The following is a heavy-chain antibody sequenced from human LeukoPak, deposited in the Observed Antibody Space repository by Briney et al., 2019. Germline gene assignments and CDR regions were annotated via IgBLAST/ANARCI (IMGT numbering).Heavy chain of an antibody. CDR2: INPNSGGT. D-gene: IGHD3-10*01. CDR1: GYTFTGYY. Sequence: ASVKVSCKASGYTFTGYYMHWVRQAPGQGLEWMGWINPNSGGTNYAQKFQGKVTMTRDTSISTAYMELGRLRSDDTAVYYCASNGSGSYYYYYMDVWGKGTTVTVSS. V-gene: IGHV1-2*02. J-gene: IGHJ6*03. CDR3: ASNGSGSYYYYYMDV.